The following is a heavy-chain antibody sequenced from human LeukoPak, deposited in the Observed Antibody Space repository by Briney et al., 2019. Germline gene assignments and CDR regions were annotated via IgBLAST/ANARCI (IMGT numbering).Heavy chain of an antibody. V-gene: IGHV3-7*01. J-gene: IGHJ5*02. CDR2: IKEDGSEK. CDR1: GFTFSDYY. Sequence: PGGSLRLSCAASGFTFSDYYMSWVRQAPGKGLEWVANIKEDGSEKHYVDSVKGRFTISRDNAQKSLYLQMNSLRAEDTAVYYCARDNGMIGRFDPWGQGTLVTVSS. D-gene: IGHD2-21*01. CDR3: ARDNGMIGRFDP.